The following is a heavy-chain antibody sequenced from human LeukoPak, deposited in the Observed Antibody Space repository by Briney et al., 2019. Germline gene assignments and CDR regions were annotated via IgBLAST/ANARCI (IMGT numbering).Heavy chain of an antibody. J-gene: IGHJ6*02. CDR2: INSDDSRT. Sequence: GGSLRLSCAASGFTFSNYNMNWVRQAPGKGLVWVSRINSDDSRTTYADSVKGRFTISRDNAKNTLYLQMNSLRAEETAVYFCAGGGGLDVWGQGATVTVSS. CDR3: AGGGGLDV. V-gene: IGHV3-74*01. D-gene: IGHD3-16*01. CDR1: GFTFSNYN.